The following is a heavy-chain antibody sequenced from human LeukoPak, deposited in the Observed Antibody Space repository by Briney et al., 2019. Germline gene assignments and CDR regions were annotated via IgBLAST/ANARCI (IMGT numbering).Heavy chain of an antibody. D-gene: IGHD1-26*01. CDR2: INPNTGGP. Sequence: ASVKVSCKASGYTVAAYYIHWVPQAPGQGLEWMGWINPNTGGPFYAQKFQGRVTMTWDTSITTAYMELTRVTSDDTATYYCARHRNSQSAGAGDYWGQGTLVTVSS. CDR3: ARHRNSQSAGAGDY. CDR1: GYTVAAYY. J-gene: IGHJ4*02. V-gene: IGHV1-2*02.